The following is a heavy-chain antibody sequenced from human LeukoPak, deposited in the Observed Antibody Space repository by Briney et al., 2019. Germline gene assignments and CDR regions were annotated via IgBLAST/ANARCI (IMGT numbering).Heavy chain of an antibody. CDR2: IYYSGST. D-gene: IGHD1-7*01. V-gene: IGHV4-59*11. CDR1: GGSISSHY. J-gene: IGHJ4*02. CDR3: ARAMYNWNLAFDY. Sequence: SETLSLTCTVPGGSISSHYWSWIRQPPGKGLEWIGYIYYSGSTNYNPSLKSRVTISVDTSKNQFSLKLSSVTAADTAVYYCARAMYNWNLAFDYWGQGTLVTVSS.